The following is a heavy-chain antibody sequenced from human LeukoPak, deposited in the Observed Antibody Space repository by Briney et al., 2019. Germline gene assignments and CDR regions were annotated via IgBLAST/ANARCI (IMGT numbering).Heavy chain of an antibody. D-gene: IGHD3-10*01. J-gene: IGHJ6*04. Sequence: GGSLRLSCAASGFTFSGYNMNWVRQAPGKGLEWVSSIRSSINYVYYADSVKGRYTISRDNAKNSLYMQMNSLRAEDTAVYYCARDRVKMDVWGKGTTVTVSS. CDR1: GFTFSGYN. V-gene: IGHV3-21*01. CDR3: ARDRVKMDV. CDR2: IRSSINYV.